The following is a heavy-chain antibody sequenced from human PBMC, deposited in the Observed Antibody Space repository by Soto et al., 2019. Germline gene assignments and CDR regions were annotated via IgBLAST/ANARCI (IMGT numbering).Heavy chain of an antibody. CDR1: GGSISGYY. CDR2: IYSSGST. J-gene: IGHJ4*02. CDR3: ARQRRDFDY. Sequence: PXXTLSLPCTVSGGSISGYYWRWIRQPPGKGLQWIGYIYSSGSTNYNPSLKSRVTISVDTSKNQFSLNLSSVTAADTAVYYCARQRRDFDYWGQGSLVTVSS. V-gene: IGHV4-59*08.